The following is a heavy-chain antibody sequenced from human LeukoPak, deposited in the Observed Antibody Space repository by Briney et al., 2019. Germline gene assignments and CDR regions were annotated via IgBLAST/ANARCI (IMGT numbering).Heavy chain of an antibody. CDR3: AKDTGIESY. CDR2: ISNDGSNK. Sequence: PGRSLRLSCAASRFSFSSYGMHWVRQAPGKGLEWVAIISNDGSNKYYADSVKGRFTISRDNSKNTLYLQMNSLRAEDTAVYYCAKDTGIESYWGQGTLVTVSS. CDR1: RFSFSSYG. J-gene: IGHJ4*02. D-gene: IGHD5-18*01. V-gene: IGHV3-30*18.